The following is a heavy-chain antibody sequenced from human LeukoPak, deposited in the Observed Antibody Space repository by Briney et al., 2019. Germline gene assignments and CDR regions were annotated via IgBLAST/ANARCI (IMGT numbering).Heavy chain of an antibody. D-gene: IGHD5-18*01. V-gene: IGHV3-21*01. Sequence: GGSLRLSCAASGFTFSSYSMNWVRQAPGKGLEWVSSISSSSSYIYYADSVKGRFTISRDNAKNSLYLQMNSLRAEDTAVYYCARGGYSYGDPFDYWGQGTLVTVSS. CDR3: ARGGYSYGDPFDY. CDR2: ISSSSSYI. J-gene: IGHJ4*02. CDR1: GFTFSSYS.